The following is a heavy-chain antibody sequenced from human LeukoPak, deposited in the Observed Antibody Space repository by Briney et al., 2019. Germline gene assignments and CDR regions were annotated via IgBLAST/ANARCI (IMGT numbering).Heavy chain of an antibody. J-gene: IGHJ1*01. CDR2: IYYSGST. Sequence: SETLSLTCTVSGGSITSSSYYRGWIRQPPGKELEYIGNIYYSGSTYYNPSLKSRVTISVDTSKNQFSLKVSSVTAADTAVYYCARATYSSPLGAEYFHHWGQGTLVTVSS. D-gene: IGHD3-22*01. CDR1: GGSITSSSYY. CDR3: ARATYSSPLGAEYFHH. V-gene: IGHV4-39*07.